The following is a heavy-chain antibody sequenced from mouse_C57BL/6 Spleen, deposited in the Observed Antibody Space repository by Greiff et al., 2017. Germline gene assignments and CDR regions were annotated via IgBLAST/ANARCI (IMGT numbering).Heavy chain of an antibody. V-gene: IGHV5-4*01. D-gene: IGHD2-4*01. Sequence: EVHLVESGGGLVKPGGSLTLSCAASGFTFSSYAMSWVRQTPEKRLEWVATISDGGSYTYSPDNVQGRFTMSRDNAKNNLYLQMSHLKSEDTAVYYCARDHYDLYAMDYWGQGTSVTVSS. CDR1: GFTFSSYA. CDR3: ARDHYDLYAMDY. CDR2: ISDGGSYT. J-gene: IGHJ4*01.